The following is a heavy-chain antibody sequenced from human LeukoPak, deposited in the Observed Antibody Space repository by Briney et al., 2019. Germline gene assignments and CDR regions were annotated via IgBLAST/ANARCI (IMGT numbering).Heavy chain of an antibody. CDR2: MNPNSGNT. CDR1: GYTFTGYY. J-gene: IGHJ4*02. Sequence: ASVKVSCKASGYTFTGYYMHWVRQATGQGLEWMGWMNPNSGNTGYAQKFQGRVTMTRNTSISTAYMELSSLRSEDTAVYYCARGSGYYDILTGYSDWGQGTLVTVSS. D-gene: IGHD3-9*01. V-gene: IGHV1-8*02. CDR3: ARGSGYYDILTGYSD.